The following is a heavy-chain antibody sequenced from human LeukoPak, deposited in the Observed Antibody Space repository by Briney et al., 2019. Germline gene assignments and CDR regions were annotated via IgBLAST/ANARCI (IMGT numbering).Heavy chain of an antibody. CDR3: ARDLGYSSGPNY. D-gene: IGHD6-19*01. CDR2: ISGSGSA. Sequence: GGSLRLSCAASGFTLSSCAMNWVRQAPGKGLEWVSAISGSGSAYYADSVKGRFTISRDNSKNTPYLQMNSLRAEDTAVYYCARDLGYSSGPNYWGQGTRVTVSS. CDR1: GFTLSSCA. V-gene: IGHV3-23*01. J-gene: IGHJ4*02.